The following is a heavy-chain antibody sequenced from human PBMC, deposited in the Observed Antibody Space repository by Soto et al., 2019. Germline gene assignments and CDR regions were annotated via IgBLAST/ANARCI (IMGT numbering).Heavy chain of an antibody. CDR2: ISYDGSNK. J-gene: IGHJ6*02. CDR3: ARDLDTAMVRVYYYYNGMDV. Sequence: GGSLRLSCAASGFTFSSYAMHWVRQAPGKGLEWVAVISYDGSNKYYADSVKGRFTISRDNAKNSVYLQMNSLRAEDTAVYYCARDLDTAMVRVYYYYNGMDVWGQGTTVTVSS. CDR1: GFTFSSYA. D-gene: IGHD5-18*01. V-gene: IGHV3-30-3*01.